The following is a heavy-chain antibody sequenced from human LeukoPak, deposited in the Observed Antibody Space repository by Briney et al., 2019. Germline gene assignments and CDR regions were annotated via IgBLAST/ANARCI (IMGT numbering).Heavy chain of an antibody. CDR1: GFTFSSYS. J-gene: IGHJ6*03. CDR3: ARIYVGYYYYMDV. Sequence: GGSLILSCAASGFTFSSYSMNWVRPAPGKGVEGGSYISSSSSTIYYADSVKGRFTISRDNAKNSLYLQMNSLRAEDTAVYYCARIYVGYYYYMDVWGKGTTVTVSS. D-gene: IGHD5/OR15-5a*01. CDR2: ISSSSSTI. V-gene: IGHV3-48*04.